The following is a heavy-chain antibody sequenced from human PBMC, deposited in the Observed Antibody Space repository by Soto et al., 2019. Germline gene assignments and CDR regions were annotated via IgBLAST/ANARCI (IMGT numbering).Heavy chain of an antibody. CDR3: ARSWTVPRSYAY. J-gene: IGHJ4*02. CDR2: ISINGSNK. CDR1: GFTFSNYG. V-gene: IGHV3-30*03. Sequence: GGSLRLSCAASGFTFSNYGMRWVRQAPGKGLEWVSSISINGSNKYYADSVKGRFTISRDNSNNMLYPQMDSLTTEDTAVYYYARSWTVPRSYAYWGQGTLVTVSS. D-gene: IGHD2-2*01.